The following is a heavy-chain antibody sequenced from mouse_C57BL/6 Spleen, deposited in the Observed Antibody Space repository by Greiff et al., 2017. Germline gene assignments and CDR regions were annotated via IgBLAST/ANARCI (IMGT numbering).Heavy chain of an antibody. D-gene: IGHD1-1*01. CDR2: IYPGGGYT. V-gene: IGHV1-63*01. J-gene: IGHJ2*01. CDR1: GYTFTNYG. Sequence: QVQLQQSGAELVRPGTSVKMSCKASGYTFTNYGIGWAKQRPGHGLEWIGDIYPGGGYTNYNEKFKGKATLTADKSSSTAYMQFSSLTSEDSAIYYCARKTTVAFDYWGQGTTLTVSS. CDR3: ARKTTVAFDY.